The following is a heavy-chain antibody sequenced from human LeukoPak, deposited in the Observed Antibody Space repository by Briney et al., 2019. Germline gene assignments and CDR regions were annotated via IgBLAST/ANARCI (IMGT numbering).Heavy chain of an antibody. V-gene: IGHV4-34*01. J-gene: IGHJ4*02. D-gene: IGHD3-3*01. CDR2: INHSGST. CDR3: ARGTGYDFWSGYPTKLDY. CDR1: GGSFSGYY. Sequence: SETLSLTCAVYGGSFSGYYWSWIRQPPGKGLEWIGEINHSGSTNYNPSLKSRVTISVDTSKNQFSLELSSVTAADTAVYYCARGTGYDFWSGYPTKLDYWGQGTLVTVSS.